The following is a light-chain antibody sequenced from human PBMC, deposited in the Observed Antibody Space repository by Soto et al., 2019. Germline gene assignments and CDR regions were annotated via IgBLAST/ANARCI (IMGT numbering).Light chain of an antibody. V-gene: IGLV1-51*01. Sequence: QSALTQPASVSGSPGQSITISCTGTSSDVGNYNYVSWHQQYPGKAPKLLIYDDNKRPSGIPDRFSGSKSGTSATLGITGFQTGDEADYYCGSWDSSLSADVFGTGTKLTVL. CDR3: GSWDSSLSADV. J-gene: IGLJ1*01. CDR1: SSDVGNYNY. CDR2: DDN.